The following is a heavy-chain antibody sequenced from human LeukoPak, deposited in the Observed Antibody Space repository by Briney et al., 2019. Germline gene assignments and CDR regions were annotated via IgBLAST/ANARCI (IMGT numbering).Heavy chain of an antibody. J-gene: IGHJ4*02. V-gene: IGHV3-23*01. CDR2: ISGSGGST. CDR3: AKDRAQGYYDSSGYWYY. D-gene: IGHD3-22*01. Sequence: GGSLRLSCAASGFTFSSYGMGWVRQAPGKGLEWVSAISGSGGSTYYADSVKGRFTISRDNSKNTLYLQMNSLRAEDTAVYYCAKDRAQGYYDSSGYWYYWGQGTLVTVSS. CDR1: GFTFSSYG.